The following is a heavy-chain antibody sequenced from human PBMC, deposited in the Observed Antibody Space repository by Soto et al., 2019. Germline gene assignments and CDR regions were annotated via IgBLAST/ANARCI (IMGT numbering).Heavy chain of an antibody. CDR1: GGSISSHY. J-gene: IGHJ4*02. CDR3: ARGKGYCSGASCYPLEY. D-gene: IGHD2-15*01. Sequence: SETLSLTCTVSGGSISSHYWTWIRQPPGKGPEWIGYVYSSGSINYSLSLKSRVTISVDTSKNEFSLKLNSVTAADTAIYYCARGKGYCSGASCYPLEYWGQGTQVTVSS. V-gene: IGHV4-59*11. CDR2: VYSSGSI.